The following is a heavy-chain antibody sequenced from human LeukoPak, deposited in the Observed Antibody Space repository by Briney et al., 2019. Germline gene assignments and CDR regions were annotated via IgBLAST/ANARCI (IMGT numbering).Heavy chain of an antibody. D-gene: IGHD6-19*01. CDR2: IGTVANT. J-gene: IGHJ6*02. Sequence: GGSLRLSCAASGFTLSDYDMHWVRQAAGSGLEWVSSIGTVANTYYADSVKGRFTISRENANHSLYLQMNSLRADDTAVYYCARETPVAGTNYYAMDVWGQGTTVTVSS. CDR3: ARETPVAGTNYYAMDV. V-gene: IGHV3-13*01. CDR1: GFTLSDYD.